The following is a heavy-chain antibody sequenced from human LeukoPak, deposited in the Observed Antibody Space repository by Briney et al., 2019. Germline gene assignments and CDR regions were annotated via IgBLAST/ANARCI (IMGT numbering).Heavy chain of an antibody. Sequence: GGSLRLSCAASGFTFSSYAMSWVRQAPGKGLEWVSAISGSGGSTYYADSVKGRFTISRDNSKNTLYLQMNSLRAEDTAVYYCAEDETMIVVVIRFGAFDIWGQGTMVTVSS. CDR1: GFTFSSYA. J-gene: IGHJ3*02. D-gene: IGHD3-22*01. V-gene: IGHV3-23*01. CDR2: ISGSGGST. CDR3: AEDETMIVVVIRFGAFDI.